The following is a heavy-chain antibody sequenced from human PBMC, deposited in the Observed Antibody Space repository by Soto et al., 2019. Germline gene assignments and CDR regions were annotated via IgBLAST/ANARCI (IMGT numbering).Heavy chain of an antibody. D-gene: IGHD6-6*01. V-gene: IGHV4-34*01. J-gene: IGHJ5*02. CDR1: GGSFSGYY. CDR2: INHSGST. Sequence: SETLSLTCAVYGGSFSGYYWSGIRQPPGKGLEWIGEINHSGSTNYNPSLKSRVTISVDTSKNQFSLKLSSVTAADTAAYYCARGRGIAARPPDNWGFDPWGQGTLVTVS. CDR3: ARGRGIAARPPDNWGFDP.